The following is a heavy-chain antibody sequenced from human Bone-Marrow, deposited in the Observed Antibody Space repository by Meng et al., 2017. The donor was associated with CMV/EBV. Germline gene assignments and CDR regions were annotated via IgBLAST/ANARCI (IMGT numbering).Heavy chain of an antibody. CDR3: RGSHAHDY. Sequence: GESLKISCAASGFPFSNYAMSWVRQAPGKGLEWVSAINSDGRTEYADSVKGRFTISRVDSKHTLYLQMNSLRAEDTAVYFCRGSHAHDYWGQGTLVTVSS. J-gene: IGHJ4*02. D-gene: IGHD1-26*01. CDR2: INSDGRT. CDR1: GFPFSNYA. V-gene: IGHV3-23*01.